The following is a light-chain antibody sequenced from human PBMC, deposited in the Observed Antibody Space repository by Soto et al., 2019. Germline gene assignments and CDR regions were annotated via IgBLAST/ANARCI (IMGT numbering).Light chain of an antibody. CDR1: QSVSYSSNNQNY. Sequence: DIVMTQSPDSLAVSLGERATINCKSSQSVSYSSNNQNYLAWYQQKPGQPPKLLISWASTRESVVPDRFRGSGSGKDFTLTISSLQAEDVAVYYCHQYYTTPYTFGQGTKLEI. CDR3: HQYYTTPYT. V-gene: IGKV4-1*01. J-gene: IGKJ2*01. CDR2: WAS.